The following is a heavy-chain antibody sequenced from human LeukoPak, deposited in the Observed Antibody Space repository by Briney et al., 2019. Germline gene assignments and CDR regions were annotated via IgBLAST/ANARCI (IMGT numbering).Heavy chain of an antibody. D-gene: IGHD3-22*01. J-gene: IGHJ6*02. CDR3: ARTPGMVVVKTFYCMDV. V-gene: IGHV1-18*04. CDR1: GYTFTSYY. Sequence: ASVKVSCKASGYTFTSYYMHWVRQAPGQGLEWMGWIGTYKGNTNYAQMFQGRVTMTTDTSTSTAYMELKNLRSDDTAVYYCARTPGMVVVKTFYCMDVWGQGTTVTVSS. CDR2: IGTYKGNT.